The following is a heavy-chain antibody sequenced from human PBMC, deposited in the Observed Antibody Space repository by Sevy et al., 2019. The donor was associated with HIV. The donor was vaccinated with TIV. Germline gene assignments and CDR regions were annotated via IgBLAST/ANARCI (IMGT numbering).Heavy chain of an antibody. D-gene: IGHD6-19*01. V-gene: IGHV4-31*01. J-gene: IGHJ4*02. Sequence: SETLSLTCTVSGGSISSGGYYWSWIRQHPGKGLEWIGYIYTSGSTYYNPSLKSQITMSVDTSKNQFSLKLRSVTAADTAMYNCARLGYSNGYYFDFWGQGTLVTVSS. CDR3: ARLGYSNGYYFDF. CDR2: IYTSGST. CDR1: GGSISSGGYY.